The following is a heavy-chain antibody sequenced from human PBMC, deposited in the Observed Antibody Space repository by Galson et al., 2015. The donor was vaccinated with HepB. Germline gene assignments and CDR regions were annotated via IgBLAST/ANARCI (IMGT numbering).Heavy chain of an antibody. D-gene: IGHD6-13*01. J-gene: IGHJ4*02. CDR2: ISGSGGNI. CDR1: GFTFSSYA. CDR3: ATTRCRWSYFDY. V-gene: IGHV3-23*01. Sequence: SLRLSCTASGFTFSSYAWVRQAPGQGLEWVSTISGSGGNIYYADAVKGRFTISRDNSKNTMYLQINSLRAEDTAVYYCATTRCRWSYFDYWGQGTLVTVSS.